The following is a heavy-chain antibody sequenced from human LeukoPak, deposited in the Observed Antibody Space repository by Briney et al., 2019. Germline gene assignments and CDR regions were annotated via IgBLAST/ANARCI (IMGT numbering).Heavy chain of an antibody. V-gene: IGHV4-59*01. Sequence: SETLSLTCTVSGGSISSYYWGWIRQPPGEGLEWIGYIYYSGSTNYKPSLKSRVTISVETSKNQFSLKLRSVTAADTAVYYCARVTGYMIEDYFDYWGQGTLVTVCS. D-gene: IGHD3-22*01. CDR1: GGSISSYY. J-gene: IGHJ4*02. CDR2: IYYSGST. CDR3: ARVTGYMIEDYFDY.